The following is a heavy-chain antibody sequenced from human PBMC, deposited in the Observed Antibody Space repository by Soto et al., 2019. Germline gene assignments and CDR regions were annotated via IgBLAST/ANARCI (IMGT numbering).Heavy chain of an antibody. CDR2: ISGSGGST. J-gene: IGHJ3*02. D-gene: IGHD3-22*01. Sequence: EVQLLESGGGLVQPGGSLRLSCAASGFTFSSYAMSWVRQAPGKGLEWVSAISGSGGSTYYADSVKGRFTISRDNSKNTLYLQINSLRAEDTAVYYCAKRDRPMSDAFHIWGQGTMVTVSS. V-gene: IGHV3-23*01. CDR3: AKRDRPMSDAFHI. CDR1: GFTFSSYA.